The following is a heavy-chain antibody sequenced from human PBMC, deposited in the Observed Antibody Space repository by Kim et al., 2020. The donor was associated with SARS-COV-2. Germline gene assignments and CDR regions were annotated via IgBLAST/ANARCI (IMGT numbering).Heavy chain of an antibody. CDR1: GGSFSSYY. J-gene: IGHJ3*02. CDR3: ARELSTGDDAYDM. V-gene: IGHV4-34*01. D-gene: IGHD7-27*01. Sequence: SETLSLTCAAYGGSFSSYYWTWIRQPPGKGLEWIGEINHRGSTNYNPSLKSRVTISVDRSKNQFSLKLSSVTAADTAMYYCARELSTGDDAYDMWGQGTMGTVSS. CDR2: INHRGST.